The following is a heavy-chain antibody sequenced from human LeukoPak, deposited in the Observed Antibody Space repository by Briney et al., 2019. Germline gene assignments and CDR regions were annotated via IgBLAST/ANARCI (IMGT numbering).Heavy chain of an antibody. V-gene: IGHV4-4*02. CDR3: ARDRTLNKVSPSGFEP. J-gene: IGHJ5*02. D-gene: IGHD1/OR15-1a*01. Sequence: SETPSLTSADSGGSICRTISWSWAPQPPGKGREGIGEFYHSGSTNYKPSPRSRVTTSVDKSKNQFSLKLSSVTAADTAVYYCARDRTLNKVSPSGFEPWGQGTLVTVS. CDR2: FYHSGST. CDR1: GGSICRTIS.